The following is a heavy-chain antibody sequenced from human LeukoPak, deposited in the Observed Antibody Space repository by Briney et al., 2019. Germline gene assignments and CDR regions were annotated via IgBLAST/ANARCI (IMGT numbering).Heavy chain of an antibody. V-gene: IGHV3-33*06. CDR2: IWYDGSKS. CDR3: AKDKMVEKWELGDGVDL. D-gene: IGHD1-26*01. CDR1: GFIFSSFG. Sequence: GGSLRLSCVASGFIFSSFGMHWVRQAPGKGLEWVAIIWYDGSKSFYSDSVKGRFTVSRDNSKNTLYLEVNTMRGEDTAVYHCAKDKMVEKWELGDGVDLWGQGTMVTVSS. J-gene: IGHJ3*01.